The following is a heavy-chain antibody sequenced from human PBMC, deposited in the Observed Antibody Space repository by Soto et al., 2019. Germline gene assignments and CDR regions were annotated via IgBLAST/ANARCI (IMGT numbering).Heavy chain of an antibody. CDR3: AADGSFPNCSSTSCYDGGADYYYYYGMDV. CDR2: IVVGSGNT. Sequence: SVKVSCKASGFTFTSSAVQWVRQARGQRLEWVGWIVVGSGNTNYAQKFQERVTITRDMSTSTAYMELSSLRSEDTAVYYCAADGSFPNCSSTSCYDGGADYYYYYGMDVWGQGTTVTVSS. J-gene: IGHJ6*02. V-gene: IGHV1-58*01. D-gene: IGHD2-2*01. CDR1: GFTFTSSA.